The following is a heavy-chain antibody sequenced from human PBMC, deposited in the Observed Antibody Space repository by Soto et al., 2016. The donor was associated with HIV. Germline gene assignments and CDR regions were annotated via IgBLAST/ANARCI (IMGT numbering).Heavy chain of an antibody. J-gene: IGHJ4*02. CDR3: ATSITTIRLDN. V-gene: IGHV3-30*04. CDR1: GFTFSSYS. Sequence: VQLVESGGGVVQPGRSLRLSCAASGFTFSSYSMHWVRQAPGKGLEWVAVISYDGSNKYYADSVKGRFTISRDNSKNTLYLQMNSLRAEDTAVYYCATSITTIRLDNWGQGTLVTVSS. D-gene: IGHD3-10*01. CDR2: ISYDGSNK.